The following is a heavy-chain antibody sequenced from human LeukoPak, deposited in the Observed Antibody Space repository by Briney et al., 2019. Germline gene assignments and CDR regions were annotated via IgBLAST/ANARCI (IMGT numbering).Heavy chain of an antibody. D-gene: IGHD3-10*01. Sequence: GGSLRLSCVASGISFSSYWMAWVRQAPGKGLEWVANIKYDGTHKFYADSVKGRFTISRDNAKNSLYLQMNSLRAEDTALYYCAKDGAHSLWFGELRSGPFDYWGQGTLVTVSS. J-gene: IGHJ4*02. CDR1: GISFSSYW. V-gene: IGHV3-7*03. CDR2: IKYDGTHK. CDR3: AKDGAHSLWFGELRSGPFDY.